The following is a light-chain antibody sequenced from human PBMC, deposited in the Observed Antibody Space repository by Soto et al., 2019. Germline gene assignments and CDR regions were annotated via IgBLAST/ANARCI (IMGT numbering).Light chain of an antibody. CDR2: DTS. Sequence: EIVVTQSPATLSVSPGERVTLSCRASQSVSSSLAWYQQRPGQAPRLLIYDTSTRAAGIAARFSGSGSGTEFTLTISSLQSEDVAVYYCQQYYSTPPTFGQGTKLENK. CDR1: QSVSSS. J-gene: IGKJ2*01. CDR3: QQYYSTPPT. V-gene: IGKV3-15*01.